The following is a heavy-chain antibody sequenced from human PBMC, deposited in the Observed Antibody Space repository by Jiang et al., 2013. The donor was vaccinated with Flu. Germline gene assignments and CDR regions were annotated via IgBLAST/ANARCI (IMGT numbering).Heavy chain of an antibody. D-gene: IGHD2-15*01. CDR2: MNPNSGNT. CDR3: ARGLNLQSGRDWYFDL. J-gene: IGHJ2*01. V-gene: IGHV1-8*01. Sequence: GYTFTSYDINWVRQATGQGLEWMGWMNPNSGNTGYAQKFQGRVTMTRNTSISTAYMELNSLRAEDTAVYYCARGLNLQSGRDWYFDLWGRGTLVTVSS. CDR1: GYTFTSYD.